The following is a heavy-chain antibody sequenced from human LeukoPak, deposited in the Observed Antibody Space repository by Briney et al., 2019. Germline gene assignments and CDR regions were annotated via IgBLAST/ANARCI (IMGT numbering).Heavy chain of an antibody. CDR1: GYTFVGYY. Sequence: ASVKVSCKASGYTFVGYYMHWVRRAPGQGLEWMGWINPNSGATNYAQKFQGRVTMTRDTSISTAYMDMNRLRSGDTAVFYCARAPTLYGSRSYYYGMDVWGQGTTVTVSS. V-gene: IGHV1-2*02. CDR3: ARAPTLYGSRSYYYGMDV. J-gene: IGHJ6*02. CDR2: INPNSGAT. D-gene: IGHD3-10*01.